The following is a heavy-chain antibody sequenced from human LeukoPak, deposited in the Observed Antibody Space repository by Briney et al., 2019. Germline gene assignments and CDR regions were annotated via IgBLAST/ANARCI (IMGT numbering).Heavy chain of an antibody. CDR1: GFTFKNYA. CDR2: IRDSGNGT. CDR3: AKWANYDFWSGHYKSHFDS. V-gene: IGHV3-23*01. Sequence: GGSLRLSCVVSGFTFKNYAMSWVRQAPGKGLECVSSIRDSGNGTDYADSVKGRFTISRDNSKNTLYLHMNTLSAEDTAVYYCAKWANYDFWSGHYKSHFDSWGQGTLVTVSP. D-gene: IGHD3-3*01. J-gene: IGHJ4*02.